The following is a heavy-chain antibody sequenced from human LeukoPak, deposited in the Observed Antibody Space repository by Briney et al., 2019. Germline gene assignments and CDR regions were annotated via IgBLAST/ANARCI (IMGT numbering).Heavy chain of an antibody. CDR2: INPSGGST. CDR1: GYTFTSYY. CDR3: ARETRTTVVTPFFDY. Sequence: ASVKVSCKASGYTFTSYYMHWVRQAPGQGLEWMGIINPSGGSTSYAQKFQGRVTMTRDTSTSTVYVELSSLRSEDTAVYYCARETRTTVVTPFFDYWGQGTLVTVSS. D-gene: IGHD4-23*01. V-gene: IGHV1-46*01. J-gene: IGHJ4*02.